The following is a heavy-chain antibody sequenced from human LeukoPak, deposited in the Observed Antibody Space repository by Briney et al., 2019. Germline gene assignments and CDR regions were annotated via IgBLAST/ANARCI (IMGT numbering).Heavy chain of an antibody. CDR1: GGSFSGYY. Sequence: SETLSLTCAVYGGSFSGYYWSWIRQPPVKGLEWIGEINHSGSTNYNPSLKSRVTISVDTSKNQFSLKLSSVTAADTAVYYCARGRGYSYGPRVDYWGQGTLVTVSS. J-gene: IGHJ4*02. D-gene: IGHD5-18*01. CDR3: ARGRGYSYGPRVDY. V-gene: IGHV4-34*01. CDR2: INHSGST.